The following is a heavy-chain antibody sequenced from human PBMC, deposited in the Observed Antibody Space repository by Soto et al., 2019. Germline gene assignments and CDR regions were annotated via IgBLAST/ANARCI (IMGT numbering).Heavy chain of an antibody. J-gene: IGHJ4*02. CDR1: GYTFTSYG. CDR3: ARDKGANVLRYFDWLPYYFDY. V-gene: IGHV1-18*01. CDR2: ISAYNGNT. Sequence: ASVKVSCKASGYTFTSYGISWVRQAPGQGLEWMGWISAYNGNTNYAQKLQGRVTMTTDTSTSTAYMELRSLRSDDTAVYYCARDKGANVLRYFDWLPYYFDYWGQGTLVTVSS. D-gene: IGHD3-9*01.